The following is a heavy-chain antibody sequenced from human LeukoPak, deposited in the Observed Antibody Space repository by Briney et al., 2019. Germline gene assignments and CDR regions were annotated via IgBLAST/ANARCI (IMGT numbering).Heavy chain of an antibody. J-gene: IGHJ3*02. V-gene: IGHV3-7*01. Sequence: PGGSLRLSCTASGFTFSSYWMSWVRQAPGKGLEWVANIKQDGSEKYYVDSVKGRFTISRDNAKNSLYLQMNSLRAEDTAVYYRARELLRYFDWLTDAFDIWGQGTMVTVSS. CDR3: ARELLRYFDWLTDAFDI. CDR2: IKQDGSEK. D-gene: IGHD3-9*01. CDR1: GFTFSSYW.